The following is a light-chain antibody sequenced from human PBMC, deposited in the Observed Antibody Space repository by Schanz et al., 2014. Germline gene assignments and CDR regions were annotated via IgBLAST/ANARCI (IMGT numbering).Light chain of an antibody. J-gene: IGKJ3*01. V-gene: IGKV3-20*01. CDR3: QQFGSSPLFT. CDR2: GTS. Sequence: EIVLTQSPGTLSLSPGERATLSCRASQSGSDSFLAWYQQKPGQGPRLLIYGTSTRATGIPDRFSGSGSGTDFTLSISRLEPEDFAVYYCQQFGSSPLFTFGPGTTVDIK. CDR1: QSGSDSF.